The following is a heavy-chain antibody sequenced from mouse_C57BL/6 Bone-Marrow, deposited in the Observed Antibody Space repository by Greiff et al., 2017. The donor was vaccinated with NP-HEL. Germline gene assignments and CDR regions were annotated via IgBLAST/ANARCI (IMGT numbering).Heavy chain of an antibody. J-gene: IGHJ2*01. V-gene: IGHV5-4*01. Sequence: EVQLVESGGGLVKPGGSLKLSCAASGFTFSSYAMSWVRQTPEKRLEWVATISDGGSYTYYPVNVKGRFTISRDNAKNNLYLQMSHLKSEDTAMYYCARGEGDGFFDYWGQGTTLTVSS. D-gene: IGHD2-3*01. CDR3: ARGEGDGFFDY. CDR2: ISDGGSYT. CDR1: GFTFSSYA.